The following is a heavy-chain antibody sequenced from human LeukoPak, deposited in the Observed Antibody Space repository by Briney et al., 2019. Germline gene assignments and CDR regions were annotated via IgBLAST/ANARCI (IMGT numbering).Heavy chain of an antibody. D-gene: IGHD1-26*01. J-gene: IGHJ4*02. CDR3: ARIGTDSMGEN. V-gene: IGHV4-30-2*01. Sequence: PSETLSLTCTVSGGSISSGGYYWSWIRQPPGKGLEWIGYIYHSGSTYYNPFLKSRVTISVDRSKNQFSLKLSSVTAADTAVYYCARIGTDSMGENWGQGTLVTVSS. CDR2: IYHSGST. CDR1: GGSISSGGYY.